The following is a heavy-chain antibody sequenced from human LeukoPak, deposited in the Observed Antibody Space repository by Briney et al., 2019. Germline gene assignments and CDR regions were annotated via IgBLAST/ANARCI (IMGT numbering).Heavy chain of an antibody. J-gene: IGHJ4*02. CDR2: IYTSGST. Sequence: SETLSLTCTVSGGSISSYYWSWIRQPAGKGLEWIGRIYTSGSTNYNPSLKSRVTMSVDTSKNQFSLKLSSVTAADTAMYYCTREAGNTQYFDYWGQGTLVTVPS. CDR1: GGSISSYY. V-gene: IGHV4-4*07. CDR3: TREAGNTQYFDY. D-gene: IGHD1-1*01.